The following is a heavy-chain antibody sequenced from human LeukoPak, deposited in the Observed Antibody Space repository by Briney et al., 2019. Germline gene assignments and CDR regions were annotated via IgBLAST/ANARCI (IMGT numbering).Heavy chain of an antibody. CDR2: INPNSGGT. CDR3: AREAGYCSGGSCQGYFDY. CDR1: GYTFTGYY. V-gene: IGHV1-2*02. Sequence: ASVKVSCKASGYTFTGYYMHWVRQAPGQGLEWMGWINPNSGGTKYAQKFQGRVTMTRDTSISTAYMELSRLRSDDTAVYYCAREAGYCSGGSCQGYFDYWGQGTLVTVSS. J-gene: IGHJ4*02. D-gene: IGHD2-15*01.